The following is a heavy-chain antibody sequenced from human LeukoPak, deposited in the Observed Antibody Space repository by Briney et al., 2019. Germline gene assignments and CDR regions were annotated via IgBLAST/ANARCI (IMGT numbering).Heavy chain of an antibody. CDR2: TFYRSKWYN. V-gene: IGHV6-1*01. Sequence: SQTLSLTCALSGDILSSNSAAWNWIRQSPSRGLEWLGRTFYRSKWYNDYVVSVKSRITINPDTSKNQFSLQLNSVTPEDTAVYYCARGFYGSFDFWGQRTLVTVSS. CDR1: GDILSSNSAA. J-gene: IGHJ4*02. CDR3: ARGFYGSFDF. D-gene: IGHD2/OR15-2a*01.